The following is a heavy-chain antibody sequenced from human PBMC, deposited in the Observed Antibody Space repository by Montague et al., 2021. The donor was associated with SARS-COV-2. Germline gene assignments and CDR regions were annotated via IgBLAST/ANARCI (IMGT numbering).Heavy chain of an antibody. D-gene: IGHD3-22*01. CDR3: ARGRQHFNMIVVVMTGGEYYFDY. CDR1: GGSFSDYY. CDR2: INHRGTS. V-gene: IGHV4-34*01. J-gene: IGHJ4*02. Sequence: SETLSLTCAVYGGSFSDYYWSWIRQPPGKGLEWIGEINHRGTSKYNPSLKSRVSIPLDTSKNQFSLYLSPVTAADTAVYYCARGRQHFNMIVVVMTGGEYYFDYWGQGTLVTVSS.